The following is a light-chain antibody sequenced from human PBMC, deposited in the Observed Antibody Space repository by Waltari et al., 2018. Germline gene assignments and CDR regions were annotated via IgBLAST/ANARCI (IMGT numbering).Light chain of an antibody. CDR2: TTS. V-gene: IGKV1-39*01. J-gene: IGKJ2*01. CDR3: QQSFNTPRT. CDR1: QSITRY. Sequence: DIQMTQSPSSLSASVGDRVTITCRASQSITRYLNWFQQKPGKAPKLLIYTTSTLQSDIPSRFSGSGSGTDFTLTISSLQPEDFATYYCQQSFNTPRTFGQGTKLEIK.